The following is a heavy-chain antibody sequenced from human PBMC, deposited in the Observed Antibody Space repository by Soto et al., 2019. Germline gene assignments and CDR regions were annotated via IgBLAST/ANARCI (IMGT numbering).Heavy chain of an antibody. CDR3: ARDVPDYYDSSGPEGY. Sequence: ASVKVSCKVSGYTLTELSMHWVRQAPGKGLEWMGGFDPEDGETIYAQKFQGRVTITADKSTTTAYMELSSLRSEDTAVYYCARDVPDYYDSSGPEGYWG. J-gene: IGHJ4*01. CDR1: GYTLTELS. D-gene: IGHD3-22*01. V-gene: IGHV1-24*01. CDR2: FDPEDGET.